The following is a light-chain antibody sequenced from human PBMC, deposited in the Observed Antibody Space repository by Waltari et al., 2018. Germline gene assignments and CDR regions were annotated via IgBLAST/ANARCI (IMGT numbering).Light chain of an antibody. V-gene: IGLV4-69*01. J-gene: IGLJ3*02. CDR2: LERDGSH. CDR1: SGHSSYS. Sequence: QVVLTQSPSASASLGASVKLTCTLSSGHSSYSIAWPQQQPEKGPRYLMKLERDGSHSTGDGIPGRFSGSSSGAERYLAISSRQSEDEADYYCQTWGTGIQGFGGGTKLTVL. CDR3: QTWGTGIQG.